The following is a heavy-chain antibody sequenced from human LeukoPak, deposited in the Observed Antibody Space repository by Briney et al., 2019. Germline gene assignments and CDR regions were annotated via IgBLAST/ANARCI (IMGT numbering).Heavy chain of an antibody. D-gene: IGHD3-10*01. J-gene: IGHJ4*02. V-gene: IGHV1-46*01. CDR2: INPSGGTT. CDR1: GYTFTNYY. Sequence: ASVKVSRKASGYTFTNYYIHWVRQAPGQGLEWMGIINPSGGTTSYVQKFQGRLTMTRDTSTSTVYMELSSLRSEDTAVYYCARALSRLSYYNPSFDFWGQGTLVTVSS. CDR3: ARALSRLSYYNPSFDF.